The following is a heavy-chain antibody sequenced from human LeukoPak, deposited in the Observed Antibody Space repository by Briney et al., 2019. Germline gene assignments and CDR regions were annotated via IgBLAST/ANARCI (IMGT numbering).Heavy chain of an antibody. CDR3: AKDPGRMATIVY. CDR2: ISYDGSNK. Sequence: PGGSLRLSCAASGFTFSSYAMHWVRQAPGKGLEWVAVISYDGSNKYYADSVKGRFTISRDNSKNTLYLQMNSLRAEDTAVYYCAKDPGRMATIVYWGQGTLVTVSS. CDR1: GFTFSSYA. D-gene: IGHD5-24*01. V-gene: IGHV3-30-3*01. J-gene: IGHJ4*02.